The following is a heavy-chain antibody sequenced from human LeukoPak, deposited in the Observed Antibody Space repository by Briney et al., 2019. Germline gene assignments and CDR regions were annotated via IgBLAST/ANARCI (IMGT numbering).Heavy chain of an antibody. Sequence: PGGSLRLSCAASGLTFSSYGMHWVRQAPGKGLEWVAVISYDGSNKYYADSVKGRFTISRDNSKNTLYLQMNSLRAEDTAVYYCAKDRAPYSYGYFDYWGQGTLVTVSS. CDR2: ISYDGSNK. V-gene: IGHV3-30*18. D-gene: IGHD5-18*01. J-gene: IGHJ4*02. CDR3: AKDRAPYSYGYFDY. CDR1: GLTFSSYG.